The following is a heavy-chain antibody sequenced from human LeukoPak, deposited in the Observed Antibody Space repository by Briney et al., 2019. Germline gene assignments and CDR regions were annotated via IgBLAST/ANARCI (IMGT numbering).Heavy chain of an antibody. CDR2: ISSSSSYI. V-gene: IGHV3-21*01. CDR1: GFTFSSYS. Sequence: GGSLRLSCAASGFTFSSYSMNWFRQAPGKGLEWVSSISSSSSYIYYADSVKGRFTISRDNATNSLYLQMNSLRAEDTAVYYCARVGDFWSGYYIAYYYYMDVWGKGTTVTVSS. D-gene: IGHD3-3*01. CDR3: ARVGDFWSGYYIAYYYYMDV. J-gene: IGHJ6*03.